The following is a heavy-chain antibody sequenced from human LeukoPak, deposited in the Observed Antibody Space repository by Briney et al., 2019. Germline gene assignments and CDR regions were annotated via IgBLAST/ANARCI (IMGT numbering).Heavy chain of an antibody. CDR2: ISGSGGST. V-gene: IGHV3-23*01. D-gene: IGHD3-16*01. Sequence: PGGSLRLSCAASGFTFSSYAMSWVRQAPGKGLEWVSAISGSGGSTYYADSVKGRFTISRDNSKNTLYLQTNSLRAEDTAVYYCAKDEGLGSSSDYWGQGTLVTVSS. CDR1: GFTFSSYA. J-gene: IGHJ4*02. CDR3: AKDEGLGSSSDY.